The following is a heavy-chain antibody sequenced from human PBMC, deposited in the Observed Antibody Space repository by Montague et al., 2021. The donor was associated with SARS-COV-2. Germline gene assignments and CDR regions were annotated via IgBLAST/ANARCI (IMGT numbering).Heavy chain of an antibody. Sequence: SLRLSCAASGFTFSTYWMTWVRQAPGKGLEWVANVKEDGSQKYYVDSVKGRFIISRDNAKNSLFLQMNSLRVEDTAVYFCVRTAYHSGSGLFSDVWGQGTTVTVSS. V-gene: IGHV3-7*01. D-gene: IGHD3-10*01. CDR3: VRTAYHSGSGLFSDV. CDR1: GFTFSTYW. J-gene: IGHJ6*02. CDR2: VKEDGSQK.